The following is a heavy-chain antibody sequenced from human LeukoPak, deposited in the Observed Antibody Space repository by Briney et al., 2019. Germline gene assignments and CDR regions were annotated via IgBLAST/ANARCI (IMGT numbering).Heavy chain of an antibody. J-gene: IGHJ5*02. D-gene: IGHD6-13*01. Sequence: ASVKVSCKASGYSFTSYGISWVRQAPGQGLEWVGGISAYNGNTNYAQKLQGRVTMTTDTSTSTAYMELRSLRSDDTAVYYCARDTAAGLYNWFDPWGQGTLVTVSS. CDR3: ARDTAAGLYNWFDP. CDR2: ISAYNGNT. CDR1: GYSFTSYG. V-gene: IGHV1-18*01.